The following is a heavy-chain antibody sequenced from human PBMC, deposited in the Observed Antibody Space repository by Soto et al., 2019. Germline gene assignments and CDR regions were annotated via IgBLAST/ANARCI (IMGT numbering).Heavy chain of an antibody. CDR3: AKGGSSWTEWFDP. CDR1: GYPLTAKY. D-gene: IGHD6-13*01. CDR2: INPSSGGT. J-gene: IGHJ5*02. V-gene: IGHV1-2*02. Sequence: QVQLVQSGAEVKKPGASVKVSCKASGYPLTAKYLHWVRQAPGQGLEWMGWINPSSGGTKEAQKFRGRVTMTRDTSISAVYMELSRLTSDDTAVYYCAKGGSSWTEWFDPWGQGTLVTVSS.